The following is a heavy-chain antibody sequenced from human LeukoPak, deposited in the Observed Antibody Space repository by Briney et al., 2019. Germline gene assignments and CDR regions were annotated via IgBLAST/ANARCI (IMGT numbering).Heavy chain of an antibody. D-gene: IGHD6-6*01. J-gene: IGHJ6*02. Sequence: PGVSLRLSCVGSGFTFNYYAMTWVRQAPGKGLEWVANIKQDGSEEVYVDSLKGRFTISRDNAKNSLFLQMNTLRAEDTAVYYCARDPYSSTWSYGMDVWGQGTTVTV. CDR1: GFTFNYYA. CDR3: ARDPYSSTWSYGMDV. CDR2: IKQDGSEE. V-gene: IGHV3-7*05.